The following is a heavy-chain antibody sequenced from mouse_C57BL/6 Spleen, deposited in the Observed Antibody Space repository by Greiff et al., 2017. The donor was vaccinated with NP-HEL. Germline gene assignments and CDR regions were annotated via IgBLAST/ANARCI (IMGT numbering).Heavy chain of an antibody. CDR1: GYTFTSYW. CDR2: IHPNSGST. D-gene: IGHD6-1*01. V-gene: IGHV1-64*01. J-gene: IGHJ2*01. CDR3: ARSGQPGYFDY. Sequence: VQLQQSGAELVKPGASVKLSCKASGYTFTSYWMHWVKQRPGQGLEWIGMIHPNSGSTNYNEKFKSKATLTVDKSSSTAYMQLSSLTSEDSAVYYCARSGQPGYFDYWGQGTTLTVSS.